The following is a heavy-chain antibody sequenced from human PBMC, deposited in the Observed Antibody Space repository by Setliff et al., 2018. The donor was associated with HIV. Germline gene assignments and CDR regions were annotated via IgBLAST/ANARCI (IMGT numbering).Heavy chain of an antibody. V-gene: IGHV1-69*13. CDR3: ARGDTPSYYYYYYMDV. CDR1: GGTFSSYA. CDR2: IIPIFGAA. D-gene: IGHD2-15*01. Sequence: SVKVSCKASGGTFSSYAISWVRQAPGQGLEWMGGIIPIFGAANYAQKFQGRVTITADESTSTAYVELSSLRSEDTAVYYCARGDTPSYYYYYYMDVWGKGTTVTVSS. J-gene: IGHJ6*03.